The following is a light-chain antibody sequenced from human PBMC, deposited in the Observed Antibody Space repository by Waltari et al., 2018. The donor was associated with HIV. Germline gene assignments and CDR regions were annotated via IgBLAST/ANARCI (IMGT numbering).Light chain of an antibody. Sequence: ESVLTQSSGTLSLTPRERATLSCRASQSVSSSYLAWYQQQPGQAPRLLIYGAATRATGIPDRFSGSGSGTDFTLTISRLEPEDFAVYYCQQYGSSSWTFGQGTKVEIK. V-gene: IGKV3-20*01. CDR3: QQYGSSSWT. J-gene: IGKJ1*01. CDR2: GAA. CDR1: QSVSSSY.